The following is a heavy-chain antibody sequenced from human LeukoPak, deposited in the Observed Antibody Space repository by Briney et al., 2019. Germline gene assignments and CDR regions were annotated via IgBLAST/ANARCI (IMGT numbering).Heavy chain of an antibody. CDR2: ISGSGGST. Sequence: GGSLRLSCAASGFTFSSYAMSWVRQAPGKGLEWVSAISGSGGSTYYADSVKGRFTTSRDNSKNTLYLQMNSLRAEDTAVYYCAKDTRARGSSSSWYGEYYYYYYGMDVWGQGTTVTVSS. D-gene: IGHD6-13*01. CDR3: AKDTRARGSSSSWYGEYYYYYYGMDV. CDR1: GFTFSSYA. J-gene: IGHJ6*02. V-gene: IGHV3-23*01.